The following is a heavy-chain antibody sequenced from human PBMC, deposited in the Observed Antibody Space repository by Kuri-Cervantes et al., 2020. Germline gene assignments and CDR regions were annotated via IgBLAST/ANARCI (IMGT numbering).Heavy chain of an antibody. CDR1: GFTFDDYA. Sequence: LKISCAASGFTFDDYAMHWVRQAPGKGLEWVSGISWNSGSIGYADSVKGRFTISRDNAKNSLYLQMNSLRAEDTALYYCARSRAGDFDYWGQGTLVTVSS. V-gene: IGHV3-9*01. CDR3: ARSRAGDFDY. D-gene: IGHD6-19*01. CDR2: ISWNSGSI. J-gene: IGHJ4*02.